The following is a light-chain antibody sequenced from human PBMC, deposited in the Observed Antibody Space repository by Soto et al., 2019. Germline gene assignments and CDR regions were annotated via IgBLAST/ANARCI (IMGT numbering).Light chain of an antibody. CDR2: AAY. V-gene: IGKV1-39*01. CDR3: QQSYDMPWT. CDR1: QSISTY. J-gene: IGKJ1*01. Sequence: DIQMTQSPSSLSASVGYTVTITCLASQSISTYLTWYQQKPGKAPKLLIYAAYNLQSGVPSRFSGSGSGTDFTLTISSLQPEDFEAYYCQQSYDMPWTFGQGTKVDIK.